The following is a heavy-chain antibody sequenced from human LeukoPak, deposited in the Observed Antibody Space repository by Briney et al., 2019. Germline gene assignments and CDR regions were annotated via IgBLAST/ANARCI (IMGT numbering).Heavy chain of an antibody. Sequence: PGGSLRLSCAASGFTFSNYWMSWVRQAPGKGLEWVSSISSSSSYIYYADSVKGRFTISRDNAMNSLYLQMNSLRAEDTAVYYCARSQEIYGVYYYYYMDVWGKGTTVTVSS. CDR1: GFTFSNYW. CDR2: ISSSSSYI. J-gene: IGHJ6*03. CDR3: ARSQEIYGVYYYYYMDV. V-gene: IGHV3-21*01. D-gene: IGHD2/OR15-2a*01.